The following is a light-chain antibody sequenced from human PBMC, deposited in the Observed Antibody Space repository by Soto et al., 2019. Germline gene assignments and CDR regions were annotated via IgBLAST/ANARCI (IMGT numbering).Light chain of an antibody. V-gene: IGLV2-14*01. CDR1: MRDVGAYNL. Sequence: QSALAQPASVSGSPGQSITISCAGTMRDVGAYNLVSWYQQHPGRVPQLIIYEVRNRPSGISFRFSGSKSGNTASLTISGLQAEDEADYYCIYFTSKSTLIFGGGTKVTVL. J-gene: IGLJ2*01. CDR3: IYFTSKSTLI. CDR2: EVR.